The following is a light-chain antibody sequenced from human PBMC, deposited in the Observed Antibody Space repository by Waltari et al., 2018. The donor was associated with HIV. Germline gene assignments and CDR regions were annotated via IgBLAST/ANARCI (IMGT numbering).Light chain of an antibody. CDR1: SSDVGGYNY. V-gene: IGLV2-11*02. CDR2: DVC. CDR3: CSYAGSYTLV. J-gene: IGLJ2*01. Sequence: QSALTQPRSVSGSPGQSVTISCTGTSSDVGGYNYVSWYQQHPGKAPKLMMYDVCKRPSGVPDRFSGSKSGNAAALTMSGLQSEDEADYYCCSYAGSYTLVFGGGTKLTVL.